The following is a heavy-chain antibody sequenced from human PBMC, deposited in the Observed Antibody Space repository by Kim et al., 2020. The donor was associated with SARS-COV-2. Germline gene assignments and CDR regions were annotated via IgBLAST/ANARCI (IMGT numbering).Heavy chain of an antibody. CDR2: ISFDGSNK. Sequence: GGSLRLSCAASGFTFSSCAMLWVRQAPGKGLEWVAVISFDGSNKYYGDSVKGRFTVSRDNSKNTLYLQMNSLRAEDTAVYYCARQGVRGPTYWFDPWGQGTLVTVPS. D-gene: IGHD3-10*01. CDR1: GFTFSSCA. J-gene: IGHJ5*02. CDR3: ARQGVRGPTYWFDP. V-gene: IGHV3-30*04.